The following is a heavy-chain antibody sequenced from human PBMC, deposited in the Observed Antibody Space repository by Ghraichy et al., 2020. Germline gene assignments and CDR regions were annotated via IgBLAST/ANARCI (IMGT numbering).Heavy chain of an antibody. CDR2: IYTSGST. J-gene: IGHJ4*02. Sequence: SCTVSGGSISSYYWSWIRQPAGKGLEWIGRIYTSGSTNYNPSLKSRVTMSVDTSKNQFSLKLSSVTAADTAVYYCARGITMVRGVTRFDYWGQGTLVTVSS. V-gene: IGHV4-4*07. CDR3: ARGITMVRGVTRFDY. CDR1: GGSISSYY. D-gene: IGHD3-10*01.